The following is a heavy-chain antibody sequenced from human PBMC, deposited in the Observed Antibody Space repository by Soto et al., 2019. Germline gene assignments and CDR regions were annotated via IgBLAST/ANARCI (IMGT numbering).Heavy chain of an antibody. D-gene: IGHD2-2*01. J-gene: IGHJ4*02. Sequence: GESLKISYKGSGYSFTSYCVGWVRQMPGKGLEWMGIIYPGDSDTRYSPSFQGQVTISADKSISTAYLQWSSLKASDTAMYYCASADCSSTSCYYNFDYWGQGTLVTVS. V-gene: IGHV5-51*01. CDR2: IYPGDSDT. CDR3: ASADCSSTSCYYNFDY. CDR1: GYSFTSYC.